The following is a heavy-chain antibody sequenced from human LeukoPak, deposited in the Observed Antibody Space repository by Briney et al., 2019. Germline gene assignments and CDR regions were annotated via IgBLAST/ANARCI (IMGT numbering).Heavy chain of an antibody. Sequence: PGRSLRLSCAASGFTFSSYAMHWVRQAPGKGLEWVAVISYDGSNKYYADSVKGRFTISRDNSKNTLYLQMNSLRAEDTAVYYCATDTISSWSWGSGFDPWGQGTLVTVSS. CDR1: GFTFSSYA. CDR3: ATDTISSWSWGSGFDP. D-gene: IGHD6-13*01. CDR2: ISYDGSNK. J-gene: IGHJ5*02. V-gene: IGHV3-30-3*01.